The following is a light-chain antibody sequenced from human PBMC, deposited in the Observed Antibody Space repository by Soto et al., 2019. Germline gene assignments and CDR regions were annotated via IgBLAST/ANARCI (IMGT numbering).Light chain of an antibody. CDR3: QHYNKWPLT. J-gene: IGKJ4*01. CDR1: QSVSSN. CDR2: ATS. V-gene: IGKV3-15*01. Sequence: ILMTHSPSTLSVSPGERSSLSCRASQSVSSNLAWYQQKPGQTPRLLIYATSTRATGIPARFSGSGSGTEFTLTISSMQSEDFAVYYCQHYNKWPLTFGGGTKVDIK.